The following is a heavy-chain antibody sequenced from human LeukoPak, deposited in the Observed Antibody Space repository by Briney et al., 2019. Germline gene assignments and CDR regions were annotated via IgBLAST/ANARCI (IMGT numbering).Heavy chain of an antibody. Sequence: SETLSLTCTVSGGSISSYYWSWIRQPPGKGLEWIGYIYYSGSTNYNPSLKSRVTISVDTSKNQFSLKLSSVTAADTAVYYCARGGGSGSYFYHFDYWGQGTLVTVSS. J-gene: IGHJ4*02. CDR3: ARGGGSGSYFYHFDY. CDR2: IYYSGST. V-gene: IGHV4-59*01. D-gene: IGHD3-10*01. CDR1: GGSISSYY.